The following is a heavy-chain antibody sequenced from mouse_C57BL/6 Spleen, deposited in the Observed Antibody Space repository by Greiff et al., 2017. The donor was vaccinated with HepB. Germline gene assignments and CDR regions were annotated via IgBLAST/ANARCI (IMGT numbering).Heavy chain of an antibody. J-gene: IGHJ4*01. CDR2: SYPGAGDT. CDR1: GYAFSSYW. V-gene: IGHV1-80*01. Sequence: QVQLQQSGAELVKPGASVKISCKASGYAFSSYWMNWVKQRPGKGLEWIGQSYPGAGDTNYNGKFKGKTTLTADKSSSTAYMQLSSLTSEDSAVYFCARGGPLGRGAMDYWGQGTSVTVSS. D-gene: IGHD4-1*01. CDR3: ARGGPLGRGAMDY.